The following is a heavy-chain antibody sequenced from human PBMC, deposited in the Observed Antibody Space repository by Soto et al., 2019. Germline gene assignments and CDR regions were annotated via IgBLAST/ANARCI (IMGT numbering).Heavy chain of an antibody. Sequence: EVQLVESGGGLVQPGGSLRLSCAASGFIFSSDWMHWVRQAPGGGLVWVSRINTDGSGTTYADSVKGRFTISRDNSKDTMSREVSSLRAEDTAGDDCARERPGEQHYFDFWGQGILVTVSS. CDR2: INTDGSGT. J-gene: IGHJ4*02. V-gene: IGHV3-74*01. CDR3: ARERPGEQHYFDF. D-gene: IGHD1-26*01. CDR1: GFIFSSDW.